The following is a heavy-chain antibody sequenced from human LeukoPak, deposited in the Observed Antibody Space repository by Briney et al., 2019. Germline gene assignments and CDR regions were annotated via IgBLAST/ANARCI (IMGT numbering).Heavy chain of an antibody. J-gene: IGHJ4*02. CDR1: GFSFSSYG. D-gene: IGHD2-15*01. Sequence: GGSLRLSCAASGFSFSSYGMHWVRQAPGKGLEWVAVISYDGSNEYFADSVKGRFTVSRDNSKNTLYLQMNSLRAEDTAVYYCARDSGGRRPRGYCSGGSCYRPLYFDYWGQGTLVTVSS. CDR3: ARDSGGRRPRGYCSGGSCYRPLYFDY. CDR2: ISYDGSNE. V-gene: IGHV3-30*03.